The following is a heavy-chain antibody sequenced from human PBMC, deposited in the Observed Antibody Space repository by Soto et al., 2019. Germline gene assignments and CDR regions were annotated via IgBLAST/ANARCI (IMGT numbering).Heavy chain of an antibody. CDR2: IYYSGST. CDR1: VGSISSSSYY. Sequence: SETLSLTCTVSVGSISSSSYYWGWIRQPPGKGLEWIGNIYYSGSTYYNPSLKSRVTISVDTSKNQFSLKLSSVTAADTAVYYCARKKSIAARGGPYYYYYMDVWGKGTTVTVSS. D-gene: IGHD6-6*01. J-gene: IGHJ6*03. CDR3: ARKKSIAARGGPYYYYYMDV. V-gene: IGHV4-39*01.